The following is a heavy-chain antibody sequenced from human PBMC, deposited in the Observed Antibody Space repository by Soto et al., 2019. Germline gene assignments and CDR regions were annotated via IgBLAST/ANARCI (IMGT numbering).Heavy chain of an antibody. Sequence: SETLSLTCTVSGGSISSSSYYWGWIRQPPGKGLEWIGSIYYSGSTYYNPSLKSRVTISVDTSKNQLSLKLSSVTAADTAVYYCAGYYDFWSGYSQTPSIYYYGMDVWGQGTTVTVSS. J-gene: IGHJ6*02. CDR3: AGYYDFWSGYSQTPSIYYYGMDV. CDR2: IYYSGST. V-gene: IGHV4-39*01. D-gene: IGHD3-3*01. CDR1: GGSISSSSYY.